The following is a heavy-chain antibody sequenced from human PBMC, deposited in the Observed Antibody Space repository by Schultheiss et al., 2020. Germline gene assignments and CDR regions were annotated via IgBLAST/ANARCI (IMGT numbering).Heavy chain of an antibody. D-gene: IGHD3-3*01. CDR3: AREGRYDFSLDRSFDY. J-gene: IGHJ4*02. Sequence: GESLKISCAASGFTFSRYAMHWVRQAPGKGLEWVAVISYDGSNKYYADSVKGRFTISRDNSKNTLYLQMNSLRAEDTAVYYCAREGRYDFSLDRSFDYWGQGTLVTVSS. V-gene: IGHV3-30-3*01. CDR1: GFTFSRYA. CDR2: ISYDGSNK.